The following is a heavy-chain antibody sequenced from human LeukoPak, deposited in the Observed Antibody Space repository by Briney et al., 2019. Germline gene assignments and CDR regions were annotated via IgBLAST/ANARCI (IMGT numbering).Heavy chain of an antibody. V-gene: IGHV3-53*01. J-gene: IGHJ3*02. CDR2: FYSVVST. Sequence: PGGSLRPSFAASGFNFSRNYRSWVRQAPGKGLGRVLVFYSVVSTYYADSAKGRFTISRDNSKNTLYLQMNSLRAEDTAVYHCARVYRLYDSSGYYTSSRAFDIWGQGTMVTVSS. CDR3: ARVYRLYDSSGYYTSSRAFDI. CDR1: GFNFSRNY. D-gene: IGHD3-22*01.